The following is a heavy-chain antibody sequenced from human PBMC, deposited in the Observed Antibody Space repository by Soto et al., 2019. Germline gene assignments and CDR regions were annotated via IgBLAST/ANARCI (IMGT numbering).Heavy chain of an antibody. J-gene: IGHJ4*02. Sequence: SETLSLTCAVSGVSISSGGYSWSWIRQPPGKGLEWIGFISYSGSTYYSTSLKSRVTISVDTSKSQFSLNLSFVTAADTAVYYCATMGTPATGLYFFDYWGQGSLVTVSS. D-gene: IGHD2-15*01. CDR3: ATMGTPATGLYFFDY. CDR2: ISYSGST. V-gene: IGHV4-30-4*01. CDR1: GVSISSGGYS.